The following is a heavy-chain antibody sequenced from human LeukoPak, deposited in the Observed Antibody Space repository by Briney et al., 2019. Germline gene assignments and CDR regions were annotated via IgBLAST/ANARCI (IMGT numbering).Heavy chain of an antibody. CDR2: FDPEDGET. CDR3: ATVMVRGVISRPDY. D-gene: IGHD3-10*01. Sequence: ASVKVSCKVSGYTLTELSMHWVRQAPGKGPEWMGGFDPEDGETIYAQKFQGRVTMTEDTSTDTAYMELSSLRSEDTAVYYCATVMVRGVISRPDYWGQGTLVTVSS. V-gene: IGHV1-24*01. J-gene: IGHJ4*02. CDR1: GYTLTELS.